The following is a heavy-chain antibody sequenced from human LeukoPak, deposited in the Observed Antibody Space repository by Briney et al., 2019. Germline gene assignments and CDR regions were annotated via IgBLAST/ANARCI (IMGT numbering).Heavy chain of an antibody. D-gene: IGHD3-10*01. J-gene: IGHJ6*02. V-gene: IGHV1-18*01. CDR1: VYTFTSYG. CDR3: ARIWFGELTYGMDV. Sequence: GASVKVSCKASVYTFTSYGISWVRQAPGQGLEWMGWISAYNGNTNYAQKLQGRVTMTTDTSTSTAYMELRSLRSDDTAVYYCARIWFGELTYGMDVWGQGTTVTVSS. CDR2: ISAYNGNT.